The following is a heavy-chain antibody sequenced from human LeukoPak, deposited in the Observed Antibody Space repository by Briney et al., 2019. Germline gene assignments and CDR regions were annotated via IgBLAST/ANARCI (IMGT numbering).Heavy chain of an antibody. CDR2: IRYDGSNK. CDR1: GFTFSSYG. CDR3: AKDHCSSTSCYYFDY. Sequence: PGGSPRLSCAASGFTFSSYGMHWVRQAPGKGLEWVAFIRYDGSNKYYADSVKGRFTISRDNTLYLQMSSLRAEDTAVYYCAKDHCSSTSCYYFDYWGQGTLVTVSS. D-gene: IGHD2-2*01. V-gene: IGHV3-30*02. J-gene: IGHJ4*02.